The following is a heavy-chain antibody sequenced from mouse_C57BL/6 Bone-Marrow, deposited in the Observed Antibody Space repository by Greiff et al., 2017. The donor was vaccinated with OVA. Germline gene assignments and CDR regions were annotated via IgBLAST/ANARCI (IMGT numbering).Heavy chain of an antibody. CDR3: AWGLRRAWFAY. D-gene: IGHD2-4*01. CDR2: ISDGGSYT. CDR1: GFTFSSYA. J-gene: IGHJ3*01. V-gene: IGHV5-4*03. Sequence: EVKLMEPGGGLVKPGGSLKLSCAASGFTFSSYAMSWVRQTPEKRLEWVATISDGGSYTYYPDNVKGRFTISRDNAKNNLYLQMSHLKSEDTAMYYCAWGLRRAWFAYWGQGTRVTVSA.